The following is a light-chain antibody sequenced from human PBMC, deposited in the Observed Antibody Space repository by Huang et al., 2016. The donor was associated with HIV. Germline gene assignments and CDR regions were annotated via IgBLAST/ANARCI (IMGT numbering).Light chain of an antibody. V-gene: IGKV1-33*01. Sequence: DIQMTQSPSSLSASVGDSVTITCQASQDISNYLNWYQQKPGKAPKLLIYDASNLETGVPSRFSGSGSGTDFTFTISSLQPEDIATYYCQQYDNFPLTFGGGTKME. CDR2: DAS. CDR1: QDISNY. CDR3: QQYDNFPLT. J-gene: IGKJ4*01.